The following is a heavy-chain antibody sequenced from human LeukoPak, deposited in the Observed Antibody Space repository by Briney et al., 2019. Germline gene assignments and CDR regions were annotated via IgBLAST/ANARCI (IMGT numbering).Heavy chain of an antibody. CDR3: AKDLGSSSWYYYYFDY. Sequence: VESLRLSCAASGFTFSSYAMSWVRQAPGKGLECFSAISGSGGSTYYADSVKGRFTISRDNSKNTLYLQMNSLRAEDTAVYYCAKDLGSSSWYYYYFDYWGQGTLVTVSS. CDR1: GFTFSSYA. J-gene: IGHJ4*02. D-gene: IGHD6-13*01. CDR2: ISGSGGST. V-gene: IGHV3-23*01.